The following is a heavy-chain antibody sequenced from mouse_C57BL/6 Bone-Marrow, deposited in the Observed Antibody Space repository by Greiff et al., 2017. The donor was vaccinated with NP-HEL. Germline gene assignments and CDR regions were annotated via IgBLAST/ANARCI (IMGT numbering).Heavy chain of an antibody. CDR3: AWGAVVATRYFDV. V-gene: IGHV1-75*01. Sequence: QVQLKESGPELVKPGASVKISCKASGYTFTDYYINWVKQRPGQGLEWIGWIFPGSGSTYYNEKFKGKATLTVDKSSSTAYMLLSSLTSEDSAVYFCAWGAVVATRYFDVWGTGTTVTVSS. CDR1: GYTFTDYY. CDR2: IFPGSGST. D-gene: IGHD1-1*01. J-gene: IGHJ1*03.